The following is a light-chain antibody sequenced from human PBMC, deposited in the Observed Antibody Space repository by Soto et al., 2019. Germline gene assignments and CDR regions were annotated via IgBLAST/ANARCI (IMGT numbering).Light chain of an antibody. CDR3: MQVTHFPYT. CDR1: QSLIHSDGNTY. CDR2: KIS. Sequence: DIVMTQTPLSSPVTLGQPASISCRSSQSLIHSDGNTYLTWLQERPGQPPRLLIYKISNRFSGVPDRIKGRGARKEFPLKIRRVEAEDVGVYRCMQVTHFPYTFGQGTKLEIK. V-gene: IGKV2-24*01. J-gene: IGKJ2*01.